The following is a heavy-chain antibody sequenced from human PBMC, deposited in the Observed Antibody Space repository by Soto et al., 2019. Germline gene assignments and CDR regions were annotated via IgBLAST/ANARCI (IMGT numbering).Heavy chain of an antibody. Sequence: GGSLRLSCAASGFTFDDYGMSWVRQAPGKGLEWVSGINWNGGSTGYADSVKGRFTISRDNAKNSLYLQMNSLRAEDTALYHCARDGARQRGYYYYYYMDVWGKGTTVTVSS. J-gene: IGHJ6*03. CDR2: INWNGGST. V-gene: IGHV3-20*01. D-gene: IGHD2-15*01. CDR3: ARDGARQRGYYYYYYMDV. CDR1: GFTFDDYG.